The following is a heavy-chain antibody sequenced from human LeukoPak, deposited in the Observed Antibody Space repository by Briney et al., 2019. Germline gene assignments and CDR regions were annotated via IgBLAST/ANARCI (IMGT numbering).Heavy chain of an antibody. CDR2: IYYSGST. CDR1: GGSITSSSYY. D-gene: IGHD2-15*01. CDR3: ARGDNGYCNGGSCYSPRI. J-gene: IGHJ3*02. Sequence: SETLSLTCTVSGGSITSSSYYWGWIRQPPGKGLEWIGTIYYSGSTYYNPSLKSRLTISVDTSKNQFSLKLSSVTAADTAMYYCARGDNGYCNGGSCYSPRIWGQGTMVTVSS. V-gene: IGHV4-39*07.